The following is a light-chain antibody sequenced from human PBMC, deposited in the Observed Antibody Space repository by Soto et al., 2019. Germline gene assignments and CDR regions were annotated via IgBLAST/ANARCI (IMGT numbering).Light chain of an antibody. CDR3: AAWDDSLNGWV. J-gene: IGLJ3*02. V-gene: IGLV1-44*01. CDR1: RSNIESYT. Sequence: QSALTQPPSASGTPGQRVTISCSGSRSNIESYTVNWYQQLPGTAPKVLIYSNNQRPSGVPDRFSGSKSGTSASLAISGLQSEDEADYYCAAWDDSLNGWVFGAGTKLTVL. CDR2: SNN.